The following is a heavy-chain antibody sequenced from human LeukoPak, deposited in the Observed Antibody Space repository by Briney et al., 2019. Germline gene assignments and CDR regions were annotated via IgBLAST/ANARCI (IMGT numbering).Heavy chain of an antibody. V-gene: IGHV5-51*01. CDR3: ARPLPAYCGGDCYPEYFQH. CDR1: GYSFTSYW. Sequence: GESLKISCKGSGYSFTSYWIGWVRQMPGKGLEWMGIIYPGDSDTRYSPSFQGQFTISADKPISTAYLQWSSLKASDTAMYYCARPLPAYCGGDCYPEYFQHWGQGTLVTVSS. J-gene: IGHJ1*01. CDR2: IYPGDSDT. D-gene: IGHD2-21*02.